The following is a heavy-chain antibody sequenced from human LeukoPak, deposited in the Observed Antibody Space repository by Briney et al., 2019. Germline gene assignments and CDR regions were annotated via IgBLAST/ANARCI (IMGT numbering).Heavy chain of an antibody. D-gene: IGHD1-26*01. V-gene: IGHV4-30-4*01. Sequence: SQTLSLTCTVSGGSISSRDYYGSWIRQPPGKGLEWIGYIYYSGSTYYNPSLKSRVTISVDTSKNQFSLKLSSVTAADTAVYYCARAHGTYYIYCWGQGTLVTVSS. CDR2: IYYSGST. CDR1: GGSISSRDYY. J-gene: IGHJ4*02. CDR3: ARAHGTYYIYC.